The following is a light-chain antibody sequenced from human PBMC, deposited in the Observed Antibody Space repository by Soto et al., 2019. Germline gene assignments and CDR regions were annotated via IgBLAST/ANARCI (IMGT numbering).Light chain of an antibody. Sequence: DIVMTQSPLSLPVTPGEPASISCRSSQSLLHSNGYTYLDWYLQKPGQSPQLLIYLGSNRASGVPGRFSGSGSGTDFTLKISRVEAEDVGVYYCMQALQTPTFGGGTKVEI. V-gene: IGKV2-28*01. CDR2: LGS. CDR3: MQALQTPT. CDR1: QSLLHSNGYTY. J-gene: IGKJ4*01.